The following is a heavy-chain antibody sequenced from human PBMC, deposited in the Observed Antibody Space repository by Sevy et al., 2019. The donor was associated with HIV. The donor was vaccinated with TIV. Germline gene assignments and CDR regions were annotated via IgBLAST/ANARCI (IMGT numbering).Heavy chain of an antibody. V-gene: IGHV3-49*03. CDR1: GFNFGDYP. D-gene: IGHD6-13*01. CDR2: IRSKASGGTT. J-gene: IGHJ5*02. Sequence: GGSLRLSCRASGFNFGDYPMSWFRQAPGKGLAWVGFIRSKASGGTTQYAASVKGRFTISRDDSESIAYLQMNSLKIEDTAVYYCSKGGSGTRWFDPWGQGTLVTVSS. CDR3: SKGGSGTRWFDP.